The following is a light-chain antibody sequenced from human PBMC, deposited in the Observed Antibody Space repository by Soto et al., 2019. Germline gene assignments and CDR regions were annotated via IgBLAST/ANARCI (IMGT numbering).Light chain of an antibody. CDR2: EVS. Sequence: QSALTQPASVSGSPGQSITISCTGTSSDVGGYNYVSWYQQHPGKAPKPMIYEVSNRPSGVSNRFSVSKSGNTASLTISGLQADDEADYYCSSYTSSSTLVVFGGGTNVTVL. V-gene: IGLV2-14*01. J-gene: IGLJ2*01. CDR1: SSDVGGYNY. CDR3: SSYTSSSTLVV.